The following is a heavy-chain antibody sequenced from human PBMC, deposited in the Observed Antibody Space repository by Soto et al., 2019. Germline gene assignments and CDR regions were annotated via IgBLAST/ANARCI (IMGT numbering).Heavy chain of an antibody. CDR2: ISSSGSTI. D-gene: IGHD3-10*01. V-gene: IGHV3-11*01. J-gene: IGHJ6*02. CDR1: GFTFSDYY. Sequence: QVQLVESGGGLVKPGGSLRLSCVASGFTFSDYYMSWIRQAPGKGLEWASYISSSGSTIYYADSVKGRFTISRDNVKKSLYLQMNSLRAEDTAVYYCVRVEGRHYYYGLDVWGQGSTVTVSS. CDR3: VRVEGRHYYYGLDV.